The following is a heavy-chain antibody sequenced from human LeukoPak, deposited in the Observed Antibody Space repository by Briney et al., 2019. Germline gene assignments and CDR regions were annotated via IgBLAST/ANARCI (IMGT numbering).Heavy chain of an antibody. CDR2: ISGSGGST. V-gene: IGHV3-23*01. CDR1: GFTFSSYA. D-gene: IGHD3-22*01. J-gene: IGHJ5*02. CDR3: AKDQEIVVVIKGNWFDP. Sequence: GGPLRLSCAASGFTFSSYAMSWVRQAPGKGLEWVSAISGSGGSTYYADSVKGRFTISRDNSKNTLFLQMNSLRAEDTAVYYCAKDQEIVVVIKGNWFDPGAREPWSPSPQ.